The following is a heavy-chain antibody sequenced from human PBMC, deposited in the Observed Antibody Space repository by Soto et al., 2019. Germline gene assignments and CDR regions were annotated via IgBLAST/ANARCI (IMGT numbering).Heavy chain of an antibody. CDR3: ANCKLGAYYYALDI. J-gene: IGHJ6*02. D-gene: IGHD7-27*01. Sequence: SETLSLTCGVSGDSITTYKWWTWVRQTPGKGLEWIGEIYDSGNTRYNPSLKSRVTISKDTSKNELSLKLNSVTVADTAVYYCANCKLGAYYYALDIWGQGTTVTVSS. V-gene: IGHV4-4*02. CDR2: IYDSGNT. CDR1: GDSITTYKW.